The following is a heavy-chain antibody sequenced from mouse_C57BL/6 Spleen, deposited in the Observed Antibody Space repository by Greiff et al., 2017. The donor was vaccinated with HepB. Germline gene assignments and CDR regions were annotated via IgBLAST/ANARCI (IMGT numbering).Heavy chain of an antibody. CDR1: GFTFSSYA. V-gene: IGHV5-4*01. J-gene: IGHJ3*01. CDR3: AREKGYYDYDGFAY. Sequence: EVHLVESGGGLVKPGGSLKLSCAASGFTFSSYAMSWVRQTPEKRLEWVATISDGGSYTYYPDNVKGRFTISRYNAKNNLYLQMSHLKSEDTAMYYCAREKGYYDYDGFAYWGQGTLVTVSA. D-gene: IGHD2-4*01. CDR2: ISDGGSYT.